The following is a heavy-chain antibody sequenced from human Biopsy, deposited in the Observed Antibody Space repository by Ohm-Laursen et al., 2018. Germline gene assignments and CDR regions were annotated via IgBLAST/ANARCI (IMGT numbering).Heavy chain of an antibody. CDR2: INQAGTT. CDR1: GKTFSDYQ. J-gene: IGHJ4*02. D-gene: IGHD2-15*01. CDR3: GNEVHGRDY. Sequence: PSQTLSLTCAVFGKTFSDYQWSWIRQPPGKGLEWIGQINQAGTTNYNLSLKSRVSISADASKYEFSLRLTSVTAADTAVYLCGNEVHGRDYWGLGAQVTVSS. V-gene: IGHV4-34*08.